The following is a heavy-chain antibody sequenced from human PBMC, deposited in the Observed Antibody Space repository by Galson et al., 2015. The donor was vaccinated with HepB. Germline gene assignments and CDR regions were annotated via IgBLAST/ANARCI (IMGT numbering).Heavy chain of an antibody. Sequence: SLRLSCAVSGFTFHTFWMRWVRQAPGKGLEWVASIKYDGSEIYYADSVKGRFTISRDNAKNSLYLQMNSVGVEDTAIYYCARDGFLFAADYWGQGTLVTVSS. CDR3: ARDGFLFAADY. CDR1: GFTFHTFW. V-gene: IGHV3-7*01. J-gene: IGHJ4*02. CDR2: IKYDGSEI. D-gene: IGHD2/OR15-2a*01.